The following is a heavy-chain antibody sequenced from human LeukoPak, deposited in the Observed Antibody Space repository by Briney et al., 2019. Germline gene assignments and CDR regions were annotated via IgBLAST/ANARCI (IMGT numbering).Heavy chain of an antibody. Sequence: GASVKVSCKASGYTFTSYGISWVRQAPGQGLEWMGWISAYNGNTDYAQKLQGRVTMTTDTSTSTAYMELRSLRSDDTAVYYCAGRIAVADPQAFDIWGQGTMVTVSS. V-gene: IGHV1-18*01. J-gene: IGHJ3*02. D-gene: IGHD6-19*01. CDR3: AGRIAVADPQAFDI. CDR1: GYTFTSYG. CDR2: ISAYNGNT.